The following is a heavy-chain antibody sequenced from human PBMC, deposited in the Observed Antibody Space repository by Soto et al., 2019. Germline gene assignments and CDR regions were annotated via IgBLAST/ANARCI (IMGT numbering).Heavy chain of an antibody. CDR3: ARDGSGSTHQFAC. CDR2: IWYDGSNK. CDR1: GFTFSTYG. Sequence: QVQLGGSGGGVGQPGWSLRLSCAASGFTFSTYGMHWVRQAPGKGLEWVAVIWYDGSNKYYADSVKGRFTISRDNSKNTLYLQMNSLRAEDTDVYYFARDGSGSTHQFACWCQGALVTVSS. D-gene: IGHD1-26*01. J-gene: IGHJ4*02. V-gene: IGHV3-33*01.